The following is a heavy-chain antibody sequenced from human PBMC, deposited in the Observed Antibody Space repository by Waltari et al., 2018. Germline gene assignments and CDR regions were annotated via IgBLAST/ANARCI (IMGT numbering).Heavy chain of an antibody. CDR2: INPNSGGT. J-gene: IGHJ5*02. D-gene: IGHD3-22*01. CDR1: GYTFTGYY. CDR3: ARGPLIVVPILGWFDP. Sequence: QVQLVQSGAEVKKPGASVKVSCKASGYTFTGYYMHWVRQAPGQGLEWMGWINPNSGGTNYAQKFQGWVTMTRDTSISTAYMELSRLRSDDTAVYYCARGPLIVVPILGWFDPWGQGTLVTVSS. V-gene: IGHV1-2*04.